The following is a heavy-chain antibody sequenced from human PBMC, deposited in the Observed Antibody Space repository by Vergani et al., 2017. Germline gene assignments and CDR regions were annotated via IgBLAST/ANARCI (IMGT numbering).Heavy chain of an antibody. CDR3: AREGPYFYGMDL. CDR2: IYYSRDT. J-gene: IGHJ6*02. CDR1: GGSVRSDDYY. Sequence: QVQLQESGPGLVTPSQTLSLTCTLSGGSVRSDDYYWIWVRQPPGKGLEWIGHIYYSRDTFYNPSLRGRVSMSVDTSKNQFSLSLHSLTAADTAVYYCAREGPYFYGMDLWGPGTTVTVSS. V-gene: IGHV4-30-4*08.